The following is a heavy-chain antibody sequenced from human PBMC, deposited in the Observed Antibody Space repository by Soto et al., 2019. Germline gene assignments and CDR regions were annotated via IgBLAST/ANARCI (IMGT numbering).Heavy chain of an antibody. CDR2: INHSGST. CDR3: ASSSGWPWTYYYYYGMDV. Sequence: SETLSLTCAVYGGSFGGYYWSWIRQPPGKGLEWIGEINHSGSTNYNPSLKSRVTISVDTSKNQFSLKLSSVTAADTAVYYCASSSGWPWTYYYYYGMDVWGQGTTVTVSS. J-gene: IGHJ6*02. CDR1: GGSFGGYY. V-gene: IGHV4-34*01. D-gene: IGHD6-19*01.